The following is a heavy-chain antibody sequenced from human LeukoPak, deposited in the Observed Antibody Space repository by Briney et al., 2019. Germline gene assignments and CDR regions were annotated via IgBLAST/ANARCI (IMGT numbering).Heavy chain of an antibody. CDR2: ISSYNGDT. V-gene: IGHV1-18*01. J-gene: IGHJ4*02. CDR3: ARDGPYYDKSDY. Sequence: ASVKVSCKASGYTFTSYGITWVRQAPGQGLEWMGWISSYNGDTKYAQKLQGRVTMTTDTSTSTAYMELRSLRSDDTAVYYCARDGPYYDKSDYWGQGTLVTVSS. D-gene: IGHD3-22*01. CDR1: GYTFTSYG.